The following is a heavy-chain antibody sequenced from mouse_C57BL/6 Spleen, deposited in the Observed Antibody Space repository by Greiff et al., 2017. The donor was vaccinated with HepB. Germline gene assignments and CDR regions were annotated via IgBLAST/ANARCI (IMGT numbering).Heavy chain of an antibody. CDR3: AKQLRLRDAMDY. CDR2: ISDGGSYT. V-gene: IGHV5-4*01. Sequence: EVQRVESGGGLVKPGGSLKLSCAASGFTFSSYAMSWVRQTPEKRLEWVATISDGGSYTYYPDNVKGRFTISRDNAKNNLYLQMSHLKSEDTAMYYCAKQLRLRDAMDYWGQGTSVTVSS. D-gene: IGHD3-2*02. CDR1: GFTFSSYA. J-gene: IGHJ4*01.